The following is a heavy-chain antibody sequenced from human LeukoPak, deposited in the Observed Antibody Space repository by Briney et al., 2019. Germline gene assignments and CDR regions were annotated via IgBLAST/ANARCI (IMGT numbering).Heavy chain of an antibody. V-gene: IGHV3-7*01. J-gene: IGHJ4*02. CDR3: ARSVPGGTGWMGSIDF. CDR2: IKQDGSEK. D-gene: IGHD6-19*01. CDR1: GLTFNNYW. Sequence: GGSLRLSCAASGLTFNNYWMNWVRQAPGKGLEWVANIKQDGSEKKYVDSVKGRFTISRDNAKKSLYLQMNSLRAGDTAVYYCARSVPGGTGWMGSIDFWGQGTLVSVSS.